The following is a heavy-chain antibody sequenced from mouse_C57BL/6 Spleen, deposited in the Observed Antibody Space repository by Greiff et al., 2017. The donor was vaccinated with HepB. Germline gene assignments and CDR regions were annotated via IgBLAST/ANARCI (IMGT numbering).Heavy chain of an antibody. CDR2: INPNNGGT. V-gene: IGHV1-26*01. J-gene: IGHJ4*01. CDR3: ASARPYYAMDY. Sequence: EVQLQQSGPELVKPGASVKISCKASGYTFTDYYMNWVKQSHGKSLEWIGDINPNNGGTSYNQKFKGKATLTVDKSSSTAYMELRSLTSEDSAVYYCASARPYYAMDYWGQGTSVTVSS. CDR1: GYTFTDYY.